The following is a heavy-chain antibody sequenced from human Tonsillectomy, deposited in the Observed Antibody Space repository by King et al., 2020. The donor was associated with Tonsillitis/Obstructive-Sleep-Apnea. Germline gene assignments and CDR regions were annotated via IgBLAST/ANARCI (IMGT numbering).Heavy chain of an antibody. V-gene: IGHV5-51*01. Sequence: VQLVQSGAEVKKPGASLKISCRGSGYSFTTYWIGWVRQMPGKGLEWMGVIYPGDSDTRYSPSFQGQVTISADKSISTAYLQWSSLEDSDTAMYYCATSYSSSSISVLDGWGPGTTVTVSS. CDR1: GYSFTTYW. D-gene: IGHD6-6*01. CDR3: ATSYSSSSISVLDG. CDR2: IYPGDSDT. J-gene: IGHJ6*02.